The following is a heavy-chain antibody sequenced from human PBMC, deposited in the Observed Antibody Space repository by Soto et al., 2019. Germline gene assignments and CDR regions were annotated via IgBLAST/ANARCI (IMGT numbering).Heavy chain of an antibody. V-gene: IGHV2-5*02. CDR1: GFSLSTSGVG. CDR3: AHLPSYARDITIFGVVIIILFDY. CDR2: IYWDDDK. J-gene: IGHJ4*02. D-gene: IGHD3-3*01. Sequence: SGPTLVNPTQTLTLTCTFSGFSLSTSGVGVGWIRQPPGKALEWLALIYWDDDKRYSPSLKSRLTITKDTSTNQVVLTMTNMDPVDTATYYCAHLPSYARDITIFGVVIIILFDYWGQGTLVTVSS.